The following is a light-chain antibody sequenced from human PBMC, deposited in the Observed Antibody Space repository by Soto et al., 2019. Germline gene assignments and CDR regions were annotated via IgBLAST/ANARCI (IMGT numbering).Light chain of an antibody. CDR1: QSINSW. J-gene: IGKJ3*01. CDR3: QQDKNYPFT. V-gene: IGKV1-5*01. CDR2: DAS. Sequence: DIHMTQSPSTLSASLGDRVSITCRASQSINSWLAWYQQKPGKAPKLLIYDASSLQSGVPSRFSGSESGAEFTLTISGLQPDDFATSYCQQDKNYPFTFGPGTKV.